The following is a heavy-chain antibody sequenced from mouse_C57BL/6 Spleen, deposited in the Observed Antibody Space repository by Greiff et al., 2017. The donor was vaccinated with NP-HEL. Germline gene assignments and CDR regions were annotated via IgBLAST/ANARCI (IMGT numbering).Heavy chain of an antibody. CDR2: IYPGGGYT. D-gene: IGHD3-1*01. CDR3: ARSGDLGRYYFGC. V-gene: IGHV1-63*01. CDR1: GYTFTNYW. Sequence: QVQLQQSGAELVRPGTSVKMSCKASGYTFTNYWIGWAKQRPGHGLEWIGDIYPGGGYTTYNEKFKGKATLTADKSSSTAYLPFSSLTSEDSAIYYWARSGDLGRYYFGCRGQGTTLTVSS. J-gene: IGHJ2*01.